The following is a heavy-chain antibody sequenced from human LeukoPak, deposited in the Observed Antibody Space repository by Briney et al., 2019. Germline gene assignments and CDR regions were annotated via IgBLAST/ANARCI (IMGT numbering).Heavy chain of an antibody. J-gene: IGHJ1*01. CDR1: GFTFSSYE. V-gene: IGHV3-48*03. CDR3: AREASEHRGNAEYFQH. CDR2: ISSSGSTI. Sequence: GGSLRLSCAASGFTFSSYEMNWVRQAPGKGLEWVSYISSSGSTIYYADSVKGRFTISRDNAKNSLYLQMNSLRAEDTAVYYCAREASEHRGNAEYFQHWGQGTLVTVSS. D-gene: IGHD1-14*01.